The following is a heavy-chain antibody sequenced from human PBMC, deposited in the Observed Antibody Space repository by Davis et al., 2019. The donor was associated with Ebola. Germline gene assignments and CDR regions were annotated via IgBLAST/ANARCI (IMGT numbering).Heavy chain of an antibody. Sequence: GESLKISCAASGFTFSSYAMSWVRQAPGKGLEWVSAISGSGGSTYYADSVKGRFPISRDNSKTTLYLQMNSLRAEDTALYYCAKDLKEYMVVTAIHDYWGQGTLVTVSS. J-gene: IGHJ4*02. D-gene: IGHD2-21*02. V-gene: IGHV3-23*01. CDR2: ISGSGGST. CDR3: AKDLKEYMVVTAIHDY. CDR1: GFTFSSYA.